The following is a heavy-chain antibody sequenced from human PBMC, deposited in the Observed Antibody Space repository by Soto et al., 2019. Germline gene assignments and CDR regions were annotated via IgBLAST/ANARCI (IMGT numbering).Heavy chain of an antibody. J-gene: IGHJ4*02. Sequence: PGGSLRLSCAASGFTFSSYGMHWVRQAPGKGPEWVAVISYDGSNKYYADSVKGRFTISRDNSKNTLYLQMNSLRAEDTAVYYCAKDTSGSYYYWGQGTLVTVSS. CDR3: AKDTSGSYYY. V-gene: IGHV3-30*18. D-gene: IGHD1-26*01. CDR2: ISYDGSNK. CDR1: GFTFSSYG.